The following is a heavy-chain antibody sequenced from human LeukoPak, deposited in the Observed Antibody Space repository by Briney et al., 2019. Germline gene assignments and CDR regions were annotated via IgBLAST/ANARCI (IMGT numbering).Heavy chain of an antibody. D-gene: IGHD6-19*01. V-gene: IGHV1-3*01. CDR1: GYTFTSYA. Sequence: ASVKASCKASGYTFTSYAMHWVRQAPGHRLEWMGWINAGNVNTKYSQKFQGRVTITRDTSASTAYMELSSLRSEDTAVYYCARDQFCFPRIAVAGVDYWGQGTLVTVSS. CDR3: ARDQFCFPRIAVAGVDY. CDR2: INAGNVNT. J-gene: IGHJ4*02.